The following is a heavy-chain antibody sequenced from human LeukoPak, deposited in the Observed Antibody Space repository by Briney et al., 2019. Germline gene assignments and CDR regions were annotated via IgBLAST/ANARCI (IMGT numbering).Heavy chain of an antibody. D-gene: IGHD3-10*01. J-gene: IGHJ4*02. CDR2: ISYDGSNK. CDR3: ARGGFGELSFRFDY. CDR1: GFTFSSYS. Sequence: PGGSLRLSCAASGFTFSSYSMNWVRQAPGKGLEWVAVISYDGSNKYYADSVKGRFTISRDNSKNTLYLQMNSLRAEDTAVYYCARGGFGELSFRFDYWGQGTLVTVSS. V-gene: IGHV3-30*05.